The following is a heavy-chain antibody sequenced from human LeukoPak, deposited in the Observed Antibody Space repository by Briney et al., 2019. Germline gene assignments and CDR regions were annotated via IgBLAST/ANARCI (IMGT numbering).Heavy chain of an antibody. CDR1: GFTFSSYS. J-gene: IGHJ6*02. CDR2: ISSSSSYI. Sequence: GGSLRLSCAASGFTFSSYSMNWVRQAPGKGLEWVSSISSSSSYIYYADSVKGRFTISRDNAKNSLYLQMNGLRAEDTAVYYCARDLDSSSWPFYYYYGMDVWGQGTTVTVSS. CDR3: ARDLDSSSWPFYYYYGMDV. V-gene: IGHV3-21*01. D-gene: IGHD6-13*01.